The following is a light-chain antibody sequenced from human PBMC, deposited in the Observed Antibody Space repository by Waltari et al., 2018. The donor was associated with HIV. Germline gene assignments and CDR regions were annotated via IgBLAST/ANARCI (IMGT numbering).Light chain of an antibody. CDR2: KDT. J-gene: IGLJ3*02. Sequence: SYELTQPSPVSVSPGQTARHTCAGDALPKQYAFWYHQKPGQAPVLVIYKDTERPSGIPERFSGSSSGTTVTLTISGVQAEDEADYYCQSADSSGTWVFGGGTKLTVL. CDR3: QSADSSGTWV. CDR1: ALPKQY. V-gene: IGLV3-25*03.